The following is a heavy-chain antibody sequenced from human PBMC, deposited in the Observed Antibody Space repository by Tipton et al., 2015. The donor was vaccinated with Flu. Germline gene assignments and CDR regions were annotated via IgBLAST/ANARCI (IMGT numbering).Heavy chain of an antibody. CDR1: GASISSGGYS. CDR2: IFHTGRT. D-gene: IGHD2-2*01. J-gene: IGHJ5*02. Sequence: TLSLTCTVSGASISSGGYSWAWIRQAPGKGLEWIGFIFHTGRTVYNPSLKSRVTMSVDKSKNQFSLNLTSVTAADTAVYYCAGDFCSSTSCPFHPWGRGTRVTVSS. CDR3: AGDFCSSTSCPFHP. V-gene: IGHV4-30-2*01.